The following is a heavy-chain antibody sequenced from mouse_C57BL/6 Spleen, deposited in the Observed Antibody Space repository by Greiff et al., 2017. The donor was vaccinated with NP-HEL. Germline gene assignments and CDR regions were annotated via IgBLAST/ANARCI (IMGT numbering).Heavy chain of an antibody. D-gene: IGHD1-1*01. Sequence: VQLQQSGAELVRPGASVKLSCTASGFNIKDDYMHWVKQRPEQGLEWIGWIDPENGDTEYASKFQGKATITADTSSNTAYLQLSSLTSEDTAVYYCTTLYYYGSSYDWYFDVWGTGTTVTVSS. J-gene: IGHJ1*03. CDR1: GFNIKDDY. CDR2: IDPENGDT. CDR3: TTLYYYGSSYDWYFDV. V-gene: IGHV14-4*01.